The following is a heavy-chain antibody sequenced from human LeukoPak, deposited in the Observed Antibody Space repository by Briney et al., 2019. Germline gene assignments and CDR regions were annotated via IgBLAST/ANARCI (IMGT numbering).Heavy chain of an antibody. D-gene: IGHD3-10*01. J-gene: IGHJ2*01. V-gene: IGHV3-74*01. Sequence: GGSLRLSCAASGFTFSSYWMHWVRQAPGKGLVWVSRIDTDGSSTSYADSVKGRFIVSRDNSKNTLFLQMNALRVEDTAVYYCARVGDHYHWYLDVWGRGTLVTVSS. CDR3: ARVGDHYHWYLDV. CDR1: GFTFSSYW. CDR2: IDTDGSST.